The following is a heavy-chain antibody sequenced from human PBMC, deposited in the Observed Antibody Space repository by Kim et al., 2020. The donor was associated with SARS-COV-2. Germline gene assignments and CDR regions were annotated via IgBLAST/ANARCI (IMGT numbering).Heavy chain of an antibody. CDR2: ISSSSSYI. CDR1: GFTFSSYS. CDR3: ARRREKTIFGVVINPGSPNYYYYGMDV. Sequence: GGSLRLSCAASGFTFSSYSMNWVRQAPGKGLEWVSSISSSSSYIYFADSVKGRFTISRDNAKNSLYLQMNSLRAEDTAVYYCARRREKTIFGVVINPGSPNYYYYGMDVWGQGTTVTVSS. D-gene: IGHD3-3*01. V-gene: IGHV3-21*01. J-gene: IGHJ6*02.